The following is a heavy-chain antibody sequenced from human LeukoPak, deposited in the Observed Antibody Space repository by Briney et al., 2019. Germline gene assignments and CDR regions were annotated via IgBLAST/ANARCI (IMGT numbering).Heavy chain of an antibody. CDR3: ASVYTSRWFIDY. D-gene: IGHD6-13*01. J-gene: IGHJ4*02. CDR1: DGSISSSGYY. Sequence: SETLSLTCTVSDGSISSSGYYWGWIRQPPGKGLEWIGNIYYSGSTYYNPSLKSRVTISIDTSKNQFSLKLSSLTAADTAVCYCASVYTSRWFIDYWGQGTLVTVSS. V-gene: IGHV4-39*07. CDR2: IYYSGST.